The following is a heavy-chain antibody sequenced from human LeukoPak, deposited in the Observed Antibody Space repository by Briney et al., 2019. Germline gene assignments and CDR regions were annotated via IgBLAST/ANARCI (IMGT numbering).Heavy chain of an antibody. V-gene: IGHV3-23*01. J-gene: IGHJ4*02. CDR3: AKDRGDVGSSGRLEY. D-gene: IGHD6-6*01. Sequence: PGRSLRLSCAGSGFTFSRYAMSWVRQAPGKRLEWVSVSSGSGGTTYYADSVKGRFTISRDDSKNTLFLQMNSLTDEDTAVYYCAKDRGDVGSSGRLEYWGQGTLVTVPS. CDR2: SSGSGGTT. CDR1: GFTFSRYA.